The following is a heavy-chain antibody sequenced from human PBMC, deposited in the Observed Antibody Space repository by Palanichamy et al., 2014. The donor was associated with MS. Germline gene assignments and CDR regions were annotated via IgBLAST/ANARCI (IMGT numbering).Heavy chain of an antibody. CDR3: VRDLLGDRGAYFDY. CDR2: VNTASGDR. D-gene: IGHD3-10*01. J-gene: IGHJ4*02. V-gene: IGHV1-3*04. CDR1: GYTFTNYA. Sequence: QVQLAQSGAEVRKPGASVKVSCRASGYTFTNYAIHWVRQAPGQTLEWMGYVNTASGDRRYSETFQGRVTITRETAASAAYMELSSLRSEDTAAYYCVRDLLGDRGAYFDYWGQGTLVTVSS.